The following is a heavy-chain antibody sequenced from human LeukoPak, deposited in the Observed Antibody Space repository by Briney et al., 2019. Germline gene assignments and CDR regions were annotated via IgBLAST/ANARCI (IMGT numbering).Heavy chain of an antibody. J-gene: IGHJ4*02. CDR3: ARDEGIAVAGMVDY. V-gene: IGHV1-18*04. CDR2: ISAYNGNT. Sequence: RRASVKVSCKASGYTFTSYGISWVRQAPGQGLEWMGWISAYNGNTNYAQKLQGRVTMTTDTSTGTAYMELRSLRSDDTAVYYCARDEGIAVAGMVDYWGQGTLVTVSS. CDR1: GYTFTSYG. D-gene: IGHD6-19*01.